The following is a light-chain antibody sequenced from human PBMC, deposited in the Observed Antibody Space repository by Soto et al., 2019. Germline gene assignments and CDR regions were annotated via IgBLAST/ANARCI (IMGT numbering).Light chain of an antibody. CDR3: QSYDSSLSAYV. J-gene: IGLJ1*01. Sequence: QSVLTQPPSVSGAPGQRVTISCTGSSSNIGAGYDLHWYQQLPGTAPKLLIYDNSNRPSGVPDRFSGSKSGTSASLAITGLQAEDEADYYCQSYDSSLSAYVFGTGTKATV. V-gene: IGLV1-40*01. CDR2: DNS. CDR1: SSNIGAGYD.